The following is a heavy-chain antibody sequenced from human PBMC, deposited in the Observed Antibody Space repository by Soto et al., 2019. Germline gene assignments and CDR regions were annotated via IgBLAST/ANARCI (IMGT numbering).Heavy chain of an antibody. CDR1: VYTFTSYY. CDR3: ARDLGDSSSWIYYYYGMDV. V-gene: IGHV1-46*04. CDR2: INPSGGSNK. J-gene: IGHJ6*02. Sequence: GASAKGSCKASVYTFTSYYMRWVRQAPGQGLEWMGIINPSGGSNKYYADSVKGRFTISRDNSKNTLYLQMNSLRAEDTAVYYCARDLGDSSSWIYYYYGMDVWGQGTTVNVSS. D-gene: IGHD6-13*01.